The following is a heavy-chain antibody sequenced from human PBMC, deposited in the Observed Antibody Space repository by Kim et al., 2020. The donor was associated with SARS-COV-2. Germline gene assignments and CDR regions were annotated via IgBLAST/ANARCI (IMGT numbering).Heavy chain of an antibody. CDR2: INPNSGGT. Sequence: ASVKVSCKASGYTFTGYYMHWVRQAPGQGLEWMGWINPNSGGTNYAQKFQGRVTMTRDTSISTAYMELSRLRSDDTAVYYCARDVPQRLWFGELQVLNWFDPWGQGTLVTVSS. V-gene: IGHV1-2*02. J-gene: IGHJ5*02. D-gene: IGHD3-10*01. CDR3: ARDVPQRLWFGELQVLNWFDP. CDR1: GYTFTGYY.